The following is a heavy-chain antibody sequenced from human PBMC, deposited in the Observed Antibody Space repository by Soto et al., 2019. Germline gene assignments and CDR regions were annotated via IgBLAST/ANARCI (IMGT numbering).Heavy chain of an antibody. V-gene: IGHV4-34*01. J-gene: IGHJ4*02. D-gene: IGHD2-2*01. CDR3: ARAIVVVPAAMGFDY. CDR1: GGSFSGYY. Sequence: XETLSLSFAVYGGSFSGYYWSWIRQPPGKGLEWIGEINHSGSTKYNPSLKSRVTISVDTSKNQFSLKLSSVTAADTAVYYCARAIVVVPAAMGFDYWGQGTLVTV. CDR2: INHSGST.